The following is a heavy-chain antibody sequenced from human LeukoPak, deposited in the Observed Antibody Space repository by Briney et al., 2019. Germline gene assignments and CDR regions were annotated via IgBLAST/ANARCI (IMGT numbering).Heavy chain of an antibody. CDR1: GYAITSHF. CDR2: IHPDGETT. V-gene: IGHV1-46*01. D-gene: IGHD3-10*01. J-gene: IGHJ6*02. Sequence: ASVKVSCKTSGYAITSHFMHWVRQAPGQGLEWVGTIHPDGETTTYGQKFQGRVTMTCDTSTSTVYMDLSSLRSEDTAVYYCARAGALLWFGELDYYGMDVWGQGTTVTVSS. CDR3: ARAGALLWFGELDYYGMDV.